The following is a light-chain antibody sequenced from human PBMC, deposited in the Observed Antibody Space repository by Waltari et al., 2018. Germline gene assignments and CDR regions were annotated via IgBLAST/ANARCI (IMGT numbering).Light chain of an antibody. J-gene: IGLJ1*01. CDR3: SSYTRSSSYV. V-gene: IGLV2-14*01. CDR2: DVS. Sequence: QSALTQPASVSGSPEPSITIPCTGTSSAIGGDNFVSWYQQHPGKAPKLILFDVSDRPSGVSNRFAGSKSGNSASLTISGLEAEDEADYYCSSYTRSSSYVFGTGTKVTVL. CDR1: SSAIGGDNF.